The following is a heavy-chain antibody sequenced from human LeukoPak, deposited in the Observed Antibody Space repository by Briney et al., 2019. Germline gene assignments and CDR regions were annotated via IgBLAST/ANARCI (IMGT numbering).Heavy chain of an antibody. D-gene: IGHD3-22*01. J-gene: IGHJ6*02. V-gene: IGHV3-23*01. CDR2: ISGSGGST. CDR1: GFTFSSYA. Sequence: PGGSLRLSCAASGFTFSSYAMSWVRQAPGKGLEWVSAISGSGGSTYYADSVKGRFTISRDNSKNTLYLQMNSLRAEDTAVYYCARDHRYYDSSGYPLLYYGMDVWGQGTTVTVSS. CDR3: ARDHRYYDSSGYPLLYYGMDV.